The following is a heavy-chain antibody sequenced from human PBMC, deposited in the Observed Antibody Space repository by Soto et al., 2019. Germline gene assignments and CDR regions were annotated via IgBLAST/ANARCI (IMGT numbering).Heavy chain of an antibody. CDR1: GFTFSSYA. J-gene: IGHJ3*02. Sequence: GGSLRLSCAASGFTFSSYAMHWVRQAPGKGLEWVAVISYDGSNKYYADSVKGRFTISRDNSKNTLYLQMNSLRAEDTAVYYCTRWTGSGHIRGDAFDIWGQGTMVTVSS. CDR2: ISYDGSNK. D-gene: IGHD3-10*01. V-gene: IGHV3-30-3*01. CDR3: TRWTGSGHIRGDAFDI.